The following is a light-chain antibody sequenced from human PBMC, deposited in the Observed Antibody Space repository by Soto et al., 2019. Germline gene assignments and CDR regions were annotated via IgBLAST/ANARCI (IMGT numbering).Light chain of an antibody. Sequence: DIPMTQSPSTLSASIGDRVTITCRASQSINGRLAWHQQKPGKAPNLLIFAASILDSGVPTRFSASGSGTEFTLTISSLQPDDFAIYYCYHYNNYPLTFGGGTRVEIK. CDR3: YHYNNYPLT. V-gene: IGKV1-5*01. J-gene: IGKJ4*01. CDR1: QSINGR. CDR2: AAS.